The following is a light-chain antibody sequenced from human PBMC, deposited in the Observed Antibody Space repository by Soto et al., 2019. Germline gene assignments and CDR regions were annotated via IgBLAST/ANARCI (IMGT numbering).Light chain of an antibody. CDR3: QQGHNWPLT. V-gene: IGKV3-15*01. CDR2: GAS. Sequence: EIVMTQSPATLSLSPGERVALSCRASQSINNELAWYQQKPGQPPRLLIYGASTRPTGVPARFTGSESGSEFTRTISGLQSEDFAVYYCQQGHNWPLTFGQGTRLEI. CDR1: QSINNE. J-gene: IGKJ2*01.